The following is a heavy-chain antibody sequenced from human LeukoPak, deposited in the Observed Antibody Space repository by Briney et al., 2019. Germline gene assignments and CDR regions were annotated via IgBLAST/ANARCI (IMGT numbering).Heavy chain of an antibody. V-gene: IGHV3-30*18. CDR2: ISYDGSNK. CDR3: AKDRRVGATADQFDY. J-gene: IGHJ4*02. D-gene: IGHD1-26*01. Sequence: GGSLRLSCAASGFTFSSYGMHWVRQAPGKGLEWVAVISYDGSNKYYADSVKGRFTISRDNSKNTLYLQMNSLRAEDTAVYYSAKDRRVGATADQFDYWGQGTLVTVSS. CDR1: GFTFSSYG.